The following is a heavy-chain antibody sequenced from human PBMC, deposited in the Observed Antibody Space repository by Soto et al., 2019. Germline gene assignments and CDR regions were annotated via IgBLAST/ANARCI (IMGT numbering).Heavy chain of an antibody. CDR2: ISYDGSNK. V-gene: IGHV3-30*18. CDR3: AKDYLGYCSGGSCWLDP. Sequence: GGSLRLSCAASGFTFSSYGMHWVRQAPGKGLEWVAVISYDGSNKYYADSVKGRFTISRDNSKNTLYLRMNSLRAEDTAVYYCAKDYLGYCSGGSCWLDPWGQGTLVTVSS. D-gene: IGHD2-15*01. J-gene: IGHJ5*02. CDR1: GFTFSSYG.